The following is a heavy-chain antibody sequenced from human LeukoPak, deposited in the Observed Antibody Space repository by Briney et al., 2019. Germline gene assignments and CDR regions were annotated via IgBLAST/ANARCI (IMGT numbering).Heavy chain of an antibody. CDR2: VSSRGFNT. CDR3: AKDPREDCSGGSCYYFDY. D-gene: IGHD2-15*01. V-gene: IGHV3-23*01. Sequence: GGSLRLSCIASGFSFSSYATSLVRQAPGKGLEWVSAVSSRGFNTYYADSVKGRFTISRDNSKNTLYLQMNSLRAEDTAVYYCAKDPREDCSGGSCYYFDYWGQGTLVTVSS. CDR1: GFSFSSYA. J-gene: IGHJ4*02.